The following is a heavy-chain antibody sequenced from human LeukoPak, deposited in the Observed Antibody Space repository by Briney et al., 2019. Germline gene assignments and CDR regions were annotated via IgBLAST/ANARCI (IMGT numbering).Heavy chain of an antibody. V-gene: IGHV1-18*01. CDR1: GYTFTSYA. D-gene: IGHD6-19*01. Sequence: ASVKVSFKASGYTFTSYAIVWVRQAPGQGLEWMGWISAYNGNTNYAQKVQGRATMTTDTSTSTAYMELRSLRSDDTAVYYCARDRRAVAGSLSWFDPWGQGTLVTVYS. CDR2: ISAYNGNT. J-gene: IGHJ5*02. CDR3: ARDRRAVAGSLSWFDP.